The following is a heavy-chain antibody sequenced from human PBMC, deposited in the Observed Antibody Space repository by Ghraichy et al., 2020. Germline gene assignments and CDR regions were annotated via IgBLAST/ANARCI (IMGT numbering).Heavy chain of an antibody. V-gene: IGHV4-59*01. D-gene: IGHD3-3*01. J-gene: IGHJ4*02. CDR3: ARSGVEWLPQPPDY. Sequence: SETLSLTCTVSGGSISSYYWSWIRQPPGKGLEWIGYIYYSGSTNYNPSLKSRVTISVDTSKNQFSLKLSSVTAADTAVYYCARSGVEWLPQPPDYWGQGTLVTVSS. CDR1: GGSISSYY. CDR2: IYYSGST.